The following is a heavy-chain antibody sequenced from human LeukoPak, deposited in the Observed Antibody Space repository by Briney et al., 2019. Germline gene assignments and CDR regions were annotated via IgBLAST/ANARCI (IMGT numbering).Heavy chain of an antibody. D-gene: IGHD6-19*01. J-gene: IGHJ4*02. Sequence: SETLSLTCTVSGGSISSYYWSWIRQPPGKGLEWIGYIYYSGSTNYNPSLKSRVTISVDTSKNQFSLKLSSVTAADTAVYYCARVPRSGWFPFDYWGQGTLVTVSS. V-gene: IGHV4-59*01. CDR1: GGSISSYY. CDR2: IYYSGST. CDR3: ARVPRSGWFPFDY.